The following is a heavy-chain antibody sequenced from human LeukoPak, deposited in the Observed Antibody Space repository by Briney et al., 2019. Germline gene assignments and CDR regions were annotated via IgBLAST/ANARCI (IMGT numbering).Heavy chain of an antibody. CDR1: GFTLTYAW. CDR2: IKSKTDGGTT. CDR3: ATRLVDI. Sequence: GGSLRLSCAVSGFTLTYAWMNWVRRAPGKGLEWVGRIKSKTDGGTTDYAAPVKGRFTISRDDSKTTLYLQMNSLKTEDTAVYYCATRLVDIWGQGTMVTVSS. J-gene: IGHJ3*02. V-gene: IGHV3-15*01.